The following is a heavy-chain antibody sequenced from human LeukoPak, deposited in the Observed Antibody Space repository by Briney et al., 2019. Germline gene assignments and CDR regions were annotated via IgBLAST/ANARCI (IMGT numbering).Heavy chain of an antibody. V-gene: IGHV3-30-3*01. CDR1: GFTFSDYY. Sequence: HSGGSLRLSCAASGFTFSDYYMSWVRQAPGKGLEWVAVISYDGSNKYYADSVKGRFTISRDNSKNTLYLQMNSLRAEDTAVYYCARNMVRGVPLDYWGQGTLVTVSS. CDR3: ARNMVRGVPLDY. CDR2: ISYDGSNK. D-gene: IGHD3-10*01. J-gene: IGHJ4*02.